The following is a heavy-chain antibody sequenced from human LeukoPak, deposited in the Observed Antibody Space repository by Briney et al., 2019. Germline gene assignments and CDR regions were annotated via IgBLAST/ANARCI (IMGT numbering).Heavy chain of an antibody. CDR1: GGSISSGSYY. CDR3: ARIKSSGWGAGMDV. Sequence: SETLSLTCTVSGGSISSGSYYWSWIRQPAGKGLEWIGRIYTSGSTNYNPSLKSRVTISVDTSKNQFSLKLSSVTAADTAVYYCARIKSSGWGAGMDVWGKGTTVTISS. V-gene: IGHV4-61*02. D-gene: IGHD6-19*01. J-gene: IGHJ6*03. CDR2: IYTSGST.